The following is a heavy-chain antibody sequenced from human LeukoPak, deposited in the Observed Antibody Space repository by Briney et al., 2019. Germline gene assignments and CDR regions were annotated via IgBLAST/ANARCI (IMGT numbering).Heavy chain of an antibody. V-gene: IGHV4-59*01. D-gene: IGHD5-18*01. J-gene: IGHJ4*02. CDR1: GGSISSYY. CDR2: IFYSGST. CDR3: ARAVGDNYGLYYFEY. Sequence: SPSETLSLTCTVSGGSISSYYWSWIRQPPRKGLELIGYIFYSGSTNYNPSLKSRVTISVDPSKNQSSLKLTSVTAADTAVYYCARAVGDNYGLYYFEYWGQGTLVTVSS.